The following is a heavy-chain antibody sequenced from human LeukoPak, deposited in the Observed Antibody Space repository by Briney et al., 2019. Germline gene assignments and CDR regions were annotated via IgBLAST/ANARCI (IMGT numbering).Heavy chain of an antibody. D-gene: IGHD1-26*01. V-gene: IGHV4-39*01. CDR3: ARQGVGATDC. CDR2: ITYSGST. CDR1: GGSISSSTYY. Sequence: SKTLSLTCTVSGGSISSSTYYWAWIRQSPGKGLEWIGSITYSGSTYYNPSLESRVTISVDTPKNQFSLRLNSVTAVDTAVYYCARQGVGATDCWGQGTLVTVSS. J-gene: IGHJ4*02.